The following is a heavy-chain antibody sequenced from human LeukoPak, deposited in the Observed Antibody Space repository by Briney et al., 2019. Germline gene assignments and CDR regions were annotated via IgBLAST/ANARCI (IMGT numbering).Heavy chain of an antibody. CDR2: INSNSGGT. V-gene: IGHV1-2*02. CDR1: GYTFTDYY. CDR3: ARVPGGAAYDLGH. J-gene: IGHJ1*01. D-gene: IGHD3-16*01. Sequence: ASVRVSCKASGYTFTDYYIHWVRQAPGHGLEWMGWINSNSGGTNYAQKFQGRVTMTRDTSISTAYMELSRLRSDDTAVYYCARVPGGAAYDLGHWGQGTLVTVSS.